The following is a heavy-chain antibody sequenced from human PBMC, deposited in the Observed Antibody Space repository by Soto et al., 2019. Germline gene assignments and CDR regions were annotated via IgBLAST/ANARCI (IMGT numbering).Heavy chain of an antibody. CDR2: ISGSGGST. D-gene: IGHD3-9*01. CDR1: GFTFSSYA. Sequence: PGGSLKLSCAASGFTFSSYAMSWVRQAPGKGLEWVSAISGSGGSTYYADSVKGRFTISRDNSKNTLYLQMNSLRAEDTAVYYCAKESYYDILTGPLAYWGQGTLVNVSS. CDR3: AKESYYDILTGPLAY. V-gene: IGHV3-23*01. J-gene: IGHJ4*02.